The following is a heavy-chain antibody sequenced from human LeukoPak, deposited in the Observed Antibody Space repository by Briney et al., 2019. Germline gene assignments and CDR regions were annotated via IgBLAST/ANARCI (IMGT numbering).Heavy chain of an antibody. V-gene: IGHV1-8*03. CDR1: GYTFTSYD. J-gene: IGHJ3*02. CDR3: ARDYDSSGYYYDAFDI. CDR2: MNPNSGNT. D-gene: IGHD3-22*01. Sequence: ASVEVSCKASGYTFTSYDINWVRQATGQGLEWMGWMNPNSGNTGYAQKFQGRVTITRNTSISTAYMELSSLRSEDTAVYYCARDYDSSGYYYDAFDIWGQGTMVTVSS.